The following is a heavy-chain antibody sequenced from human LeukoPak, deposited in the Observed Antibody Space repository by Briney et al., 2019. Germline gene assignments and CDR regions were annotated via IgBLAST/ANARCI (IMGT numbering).Heavy chain of an antibody. CDR1: GFTFSSYS. CDR3: ARVQYYYDSSGYHPLDY. V-gene: IGHV3-30-3*01. D-gene: IGHD3-22*01. Sequence: GGPLRLSCAASGFTFSSYSMHWVRQAPGKGLEWVAVISYDGSNKYYADSVKGRFTISRDNSKNTLYLQMNSLRAEDTAVYYCARVQYYYDSSGYHPLDYWGQGTLVTVSS. CDR2: ISYDGSNK. J-gene: IGHJ4*02.